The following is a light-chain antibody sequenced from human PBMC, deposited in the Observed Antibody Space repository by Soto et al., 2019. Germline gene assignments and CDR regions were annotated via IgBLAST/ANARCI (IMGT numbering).Light chain of an antibody. CDR1: QSVSSSY. CDR2: DAS. CDR3: QQYGSLPFT. J-gene: IGKJ5*01. V-gene: IGKV3-20*01. Sequence: EIVMTQSPATLSVSPGERATLSCRASQSVSSSYLAWFQQKPGQAPRLLIFDASSRATGIPDRFSGSGSGTDFTLTINKLEPEDFAVYYCQQYGSLPFTFGLGTRLEIK.